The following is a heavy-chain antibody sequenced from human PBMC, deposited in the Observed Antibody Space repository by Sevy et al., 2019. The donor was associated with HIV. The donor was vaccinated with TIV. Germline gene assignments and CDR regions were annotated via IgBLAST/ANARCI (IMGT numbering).Heavy chain of an antibody. Sequence: GGSLRLSCVADGFSFSRHGMHWARQAPGKGLEGVAVISNDGSDKEYADSVKGGFIVSRDNSKDTVYLQMNSLRPDDTAVYYCANSRGRYEGSSWLYYYYLMDVWGQGTTVTVSS. CDR1: GFSFSRHG. J-gene: IGHJ6*02. CDR3: ANSRGRYEGSSWLYYYYLMDV. V-gene: IGHV3-30*18. CDR2: ISNDGSDK. D-gene: IGHD6-13*01.